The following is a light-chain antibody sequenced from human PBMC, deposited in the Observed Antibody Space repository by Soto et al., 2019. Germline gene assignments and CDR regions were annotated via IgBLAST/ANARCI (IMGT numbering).Light chain of an antibody. CDR2: AAS. J-gene: IGKJ3*01. CDR1: QDIRNF. V-gene: IGKV1-27*01. CDR3: QKYSSVPV. Sequence: DIVMTQSPTALSVSAGDRVTISCRASQDIRNFVACYQQKPGKAPKLLIFAASTLQSGVPSRFSGSGSGTDFTLTINSLQPEDVATYSGQKYSSVPVFGPGTKVEIK.